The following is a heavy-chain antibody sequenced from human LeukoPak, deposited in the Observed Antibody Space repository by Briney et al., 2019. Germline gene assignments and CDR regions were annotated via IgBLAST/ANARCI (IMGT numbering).Heavy chain of an antibody. D-gene: IGHD3-3*01. V-gene: IGHV4-59*01. CDR2: IYYSGST. CDR1: GGSISSYY. CDR3: ARGSYDFWSGYYIFDY. J-gene: IGHJ4*02. Sequence: PSETLSLTCTVSGGSISSYYWSWIRQPPGKGLEWIGYIYYSGSTNYNPSLKSRVTISVDTSKNQFSLKLSSVTAADTAVYYCARGSYDFWSGYYIFDYWGQGTLVTVSS.